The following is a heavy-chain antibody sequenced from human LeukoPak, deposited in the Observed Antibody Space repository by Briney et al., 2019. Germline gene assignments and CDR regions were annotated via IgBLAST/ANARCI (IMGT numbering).Heavy chain of an antibody. V-gene: IGHV3-23*01. Sequence: GGSLRLSCAASGFTFSSYAMSCVCQAPGKGLEWVSAISGSGGSTYYADSVKGRFTISRDNYKNTLYLQMNSLRAEDTAVYYCAKVYSSSWYPDAFDIWGQGTMVTVSS. D-gene: IGHD6-13*01. J-gene: IGHJ3*02. CDR1: GFTFSSYA. CDR3: AKVYSSSWYPDAFDI. CDR2: ISGSGGST.